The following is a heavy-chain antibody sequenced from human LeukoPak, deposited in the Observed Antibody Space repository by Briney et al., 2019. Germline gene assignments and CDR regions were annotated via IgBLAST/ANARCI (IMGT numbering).Heavy chain of an antibody. CDR2: IKQDGSEK. D-gene: IGHD3-10*01. V-gene: IGHV3-7*04. Sequence: PGGSLRLSCAASGFPFSVYWMSWARHAPGKGLEWVANIKQDGSEKYYVGSVQGRFTISRDNAKNSLFLQMNSLRAEDTAVYYCARDSGLRAFDLWGRGALVTVSS. CDR3: ARDSGLRAFDL. J-gene: IGHJ2*01. CDR1: GFPFSVYW.